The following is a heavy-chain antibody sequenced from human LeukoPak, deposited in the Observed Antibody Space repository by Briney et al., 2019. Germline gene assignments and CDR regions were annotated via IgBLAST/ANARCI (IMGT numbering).Heavy chain of an antibody. Sequence: ASVKVSCKVSGYTLTELSMHWVRQAPGKGLEWMGGFDPEDGETIYAQKFQGRVTMTEDTSTDTAYMELSSLRSEDTAVYYCATERNYDILTGYSPGPFDIWGQGTMVTVSS. CDR2: FDPEDGET. D-gene: IGHD3-9*01. V-gene: IGHV1-24*01. CDR3: ATERNYDILTGYSPGPFDI. CDR1: GYTLTELS. J-gene: IGHJ3*02.